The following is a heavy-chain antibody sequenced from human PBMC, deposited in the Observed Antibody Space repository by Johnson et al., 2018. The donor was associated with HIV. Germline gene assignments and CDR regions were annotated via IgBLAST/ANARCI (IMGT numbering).Heavy chain of an antibody. V-gene: IGHV3-66*02. Sequence: VQLVESGGGLAKPAWSPRLSCAASQFTFSSYYVRCVRQAPGNGLEWVSVIYSGGSTYYADSVKGRFTISRDHSENTLYLQMNSLRPEDTAVYFCARDGKYSSIGPDAFDVWGQGTMVTVSS. J-gene: IGHJ3*01. CDR1: QFTFSSYY. CDR3: ARDGKYSSIGPDAFDV. CDR2: IYSGGST. D-gene: IGHD6-13*01.